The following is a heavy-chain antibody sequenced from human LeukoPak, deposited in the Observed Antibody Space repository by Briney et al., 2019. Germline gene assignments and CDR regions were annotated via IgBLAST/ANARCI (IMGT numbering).Heavy chain of an antibody. CDR3: ARDMVFGVSRPNAFDI. CDR1: GYTFTSYG. CDR2: ISAYNGNT. D-gene: IGHD2-8*01. V-gene: IGHV1-18*01. Sequence: ASVKVSCKASGYTFTSYGISWVRQAPGQGLEWMGWISAYNGNTNYAQKLQGRVTMTTDTSKSTAYMELRSLRSDETAVYYCARDMVFGVSRPNAFDIWGQGTMVTVSS. J-gene: IGHJ3*02.